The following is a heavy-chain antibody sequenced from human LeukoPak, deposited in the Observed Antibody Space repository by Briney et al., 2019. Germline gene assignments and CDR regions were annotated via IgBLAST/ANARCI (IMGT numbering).Heavy chain of an antibody. D-gene: IGHD3-9*01. J-gene: IGHJ4*02. CDR3: ARTYYDILTGYNPYFDY. Sequence: GGSLRLSCAASGFTFSDYYMSWIRQPPGQGLEWVSSITASSTAIYSADSVKGRFTISRDNAKNLLYLQMNSLRAEDTAVYYCARTYYDILTGYNPYFDYWGQGNLVTVSS. V-gene: IGHV3-11*04. CDR1: GFTFSDYY. CDR2: ITASSTAI.